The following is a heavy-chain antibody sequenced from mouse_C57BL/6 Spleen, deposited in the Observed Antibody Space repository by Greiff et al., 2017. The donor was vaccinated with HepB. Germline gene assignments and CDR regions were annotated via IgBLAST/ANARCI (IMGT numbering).Heavy chain of an antibody. Sequence: VQGVESGPELVKPGASVKLSCKASGYTFTSYDINWVKQRPGQGLEWIGWIYPRDGSTKYNEKFKGKATLTVDTSSSTAYMELHSLTSEDSAVYFCARSYYYGSSYWYFDVWGTGTTVTVSS. D-gene: IGHD1-1*01. CDR2: IYPRDGST. J-gene: IGHJ1*03. CDR3: ARSYYYGSSYWYFDV. V-gene: IGHV1-85*01. CDR1: GYTFTSYD.